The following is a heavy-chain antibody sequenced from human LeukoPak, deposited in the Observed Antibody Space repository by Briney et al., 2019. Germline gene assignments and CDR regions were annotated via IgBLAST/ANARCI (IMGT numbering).Heavy chain of an antibody. CDR2: IWYDGSNK. Sequence: PGRSLRLSCAASGFTFSSYGMHWVRQAPGKGLERVAVIWYDGSNKYYADSVKGRFTISRDNSKNTLYLQMNSLRAEDTAVYYCARTYYDFWSGIIRGYYYGMDVWGQGTTVTVSS. J-gene: IGHJ6*02. CDR3: ARTYYDFWSGIIRGYYYGMDV. CDR1: GFTFSSYG. V-gene: IGHV3-33*01. D-gene: IGHD3-3*01.